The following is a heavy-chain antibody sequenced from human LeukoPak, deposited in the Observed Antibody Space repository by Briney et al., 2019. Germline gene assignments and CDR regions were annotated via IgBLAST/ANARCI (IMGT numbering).Heavy chain of an antibody. CDR2: ISSSSSYI. CDR3: ARDSDLHCSGGSCTNFDY. D-gene: IGHD2-15*01. J-gene: IGHJ4*02. CDR1: GLTFNTYS. V-gene: IGHV3-21*01. Sequence: GGSLRLSCTASGLTFNTYSMNWVRQVPGKGLEWVSSISSSSSYIYYADSVKGRFTISRDNARKSLYLQMNSLRVEDTPVYYCARDSDLHCSGGSCTNFDYWGQGTLVTVSS.